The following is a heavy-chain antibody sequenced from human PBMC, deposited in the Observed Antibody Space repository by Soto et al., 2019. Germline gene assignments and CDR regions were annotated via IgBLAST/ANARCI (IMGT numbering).Heavy chain of an antibody. D-gene: IGHD3-3*01. J-gene: IGHJ6*02. CDR3: ARDLPYYDFWSGYYRDWGPLRDYYYYGMDV. V-gene: IGHV1-69*01. CDR2: IIPFLGTS. Sequence: QVQLVQSGAEVKQPGSSMKVSCKASGGTFNSDAISWVRQAPGQGLEWMGGIIPFLGTSNYAQKFQGRVTITADESTSIAYMELSSLRSEDTAVYYCARDLPYYDFWSGYYRDWGPLRDYYYYGMDVWGQGTTVTVSS. CDR1: GGTFNSDA.